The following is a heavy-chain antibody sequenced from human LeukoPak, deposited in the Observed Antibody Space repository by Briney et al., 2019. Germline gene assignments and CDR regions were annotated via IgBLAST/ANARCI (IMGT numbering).Heavy chain of an antibody. J-gene: IGHJ4*02. CDR3: AREDYGSGSYSF. D-gene: IGHD3-10*01. Sequence: ASVKVSCKASGYTFTGYYMHWVRQAPGQGLEWMGWINPNSGGTNYAQKFQGRVTMTRDTSISTAYMELSRLRSDDTAVYYCAREDYGSGSYSFWGQGTLVTVSS. CDR2: INPNSGGT. V-gene: IGHV1-2*02. CDR1: GYTFTGYY.